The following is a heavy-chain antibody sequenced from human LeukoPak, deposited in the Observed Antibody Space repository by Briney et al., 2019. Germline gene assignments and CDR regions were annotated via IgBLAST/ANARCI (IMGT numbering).Heavy chain of an antibody. Sequence: EASVKVSCKTSGYTFTDYYVHWVRQAPGQGLEWLAWINPDRGATNFAQRFQGRVTMTRDTSVNTVHMELNRLRSDDTAVYYCARDLCHGGSCFHFDSWGQGTLVTVSS. CDR2: INPDRGAT. CDR3: ARDLCHGGSCFHFDS. J-gene: IGHJ4*02. CDR1: GYTFTDYY. V-gene: IGHV1-2*02. D-gene: IGHD2-15*01.